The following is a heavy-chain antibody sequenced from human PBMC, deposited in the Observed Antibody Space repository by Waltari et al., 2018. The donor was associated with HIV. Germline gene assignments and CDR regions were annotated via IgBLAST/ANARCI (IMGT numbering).Heavy chain of an antibody. D-gene: IGHD3-22*01. V-gene: IGHV4-34*01. CDR3: ARGRYRDGSGLPLDH. CDR2: SNHDRIT. Sequence: QVRLKQWGAGLLKPSETQSLTCAIYGASLSDYYWSWIRQPPGKGLEWIGESNHDRITNYNPSLNSRVILSIDAAKRHVSLNLTSVTAADTAIYYCARGRYRDGSGLPLDHWGQGSLVTVSS. CDR1: GASLSDYY. J-gene: IGHJ4*02.